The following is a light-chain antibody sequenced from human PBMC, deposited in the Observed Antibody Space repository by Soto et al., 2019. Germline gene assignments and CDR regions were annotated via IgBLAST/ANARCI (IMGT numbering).Light chain of an antibody. CDR1: QSVSNNY. CDR2: DAL. Sequence: TQSPVTLSLTPGERATLSCGASQSVSNNYLAWYQQKPGQAPRLLIYDALYRANGIPDRFSGAGSGTDFTLTISRLEPEDFVFYYCQQYGSSSWTFGQRSKV. J-gene: IGKJ1*01. CDR3: QQYGSSSWT. V-gene: IGKV3D-20*01.